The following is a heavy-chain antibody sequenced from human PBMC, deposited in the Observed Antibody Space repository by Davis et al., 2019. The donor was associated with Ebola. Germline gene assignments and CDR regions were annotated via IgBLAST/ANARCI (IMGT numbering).Heavy chain of an antibody. V-gene: IGHV4-59*08. CDR2: IYYSGST. D-gene: IGHD6-13*01. CDR3: ARQEGIAAAVPYFDY. J-gene: IGHJ4*02. CDR1: GGSISSYY. Sequence: MPSATLSLTCTLSGGSISSYYWSWIRQPPGKGLEWIGYIYYSGSTNYNPSLKSRVTISVDTSKNQFSLKLSSVTAADTAVYYCARQEGIAAAVPYFDYWGQGTLVTVSS.